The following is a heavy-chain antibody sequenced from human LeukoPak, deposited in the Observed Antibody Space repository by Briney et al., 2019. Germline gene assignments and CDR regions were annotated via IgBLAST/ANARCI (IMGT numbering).Heavy chain of an antibody. V-gene: IGHV3-7*03. CDR3: ARDRRRDYFDY. D-gene: IGHD6-25*01. Sequence: GGSLRLSCAASGFTFSSYWMSWVRQAPGKGLEWVANITQDGSEKYYVDSVKGRFTISRDNAKNSLYPQMNSLRAEDTAVYYCARDRRRDYFDYWGQATLVTVSS. CDR1: GFTFSSYW. CDR2: ITQDGSEK. J-gene: IGHJ4*02.